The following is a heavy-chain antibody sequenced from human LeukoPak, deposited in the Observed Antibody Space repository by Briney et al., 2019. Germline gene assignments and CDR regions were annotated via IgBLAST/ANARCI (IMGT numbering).Heavy chain of an antibody. CDR3: AKDMTWRYGLYYFDY. D-gene: IGHD3-9*01. J-gene: IGHJ4*02. CDR2: ISWNSGSI. CDR1: GFTFDDYA. Sequence: GGSLRLSCAASGFTFDDYAMHWVRQASGKGLEWVSGISWNSGSIGYADSMKGRFTISRDNAKNSLYLQMNSLRAEDTALYYCAKDMTWRYGLYYFDYWGQGTLVTVSS. V-gene: IGHV3-9*01.